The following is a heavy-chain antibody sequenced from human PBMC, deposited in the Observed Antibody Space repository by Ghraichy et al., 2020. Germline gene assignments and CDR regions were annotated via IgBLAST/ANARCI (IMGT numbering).Heavy chain of an antibody. Sequence: IGSIYYSGSTYYNPSLKSRVTISVDTSKNQFSLKLSSLTAADTAVSYCARRGGGNSVDYWDQGTLVTGSS. D-gene: IGHD4-23*01. J-gene: IGHJ4*02. CDR2: IYYSGST. V-gene: IGHV4-39*01. CDR3: ARRGGGNSVDY.